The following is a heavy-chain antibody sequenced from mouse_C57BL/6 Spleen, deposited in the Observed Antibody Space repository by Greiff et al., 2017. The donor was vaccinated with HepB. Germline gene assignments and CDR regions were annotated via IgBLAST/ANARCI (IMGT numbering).Heavy chain of an antibody. CDR2: IYPGSGNT. V-gene: IGHV1-76*01. J-gene: IGHJ4*01. Sequence: VQLQESGAELVRPGASVKLSCKASGYTFTDYYINWVKQRPGQGLEWIARIYPGSGNTYYNEKFKGKATLTADKSSSTAYLQLSSLTSEDSAVYFCARSGRQLGYYAFDCWGKGTSVTVSS. D-gene: IGHD1-1*01. CDR1: GYTFTDYY. CDR3: ARSGRQLGYYAFDC.